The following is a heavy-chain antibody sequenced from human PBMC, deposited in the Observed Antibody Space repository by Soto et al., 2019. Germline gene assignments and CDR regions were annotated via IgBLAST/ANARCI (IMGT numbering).Heavy chain of an antibody. Sequence: QVQLVESGGGVVQPGRSLRLSCAASGFTFSSYGMHWVRQAPGKGLEWVAVISSDGSNKYYADSVKGRFTISRDNSKNTLDLQMNSLRAEDTAVYYCANDTVAAPFDYWGQGTLVTVSS. J-gene: IGHJ4*02. D-gene: IGHD2-15*01. CDR3: ANDTVAAPFDY. CDR2: ISSDGSNK. CDR1: GFTFSSYG. V-gene: IGHV3-30*18.